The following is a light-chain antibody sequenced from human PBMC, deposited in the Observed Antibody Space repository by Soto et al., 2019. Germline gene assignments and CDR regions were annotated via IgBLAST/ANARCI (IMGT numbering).Light chain of an antibody. CDR3: QQYNNWPPIT. CDR1: QSISGT. V-gene: IGKV3-15*01. J-gene: IGKJ5*01. Sequence: EIVMTHSPATLSVSPWGIATLSCRASQSISGTLAWYQQKPGQAPRLLIYGASTRATGIPARFSGSGSGTESTLTIRNLQSEDFAVFYCQQYNNWPPITFGQGTRLEIK. CDR2: GAS.